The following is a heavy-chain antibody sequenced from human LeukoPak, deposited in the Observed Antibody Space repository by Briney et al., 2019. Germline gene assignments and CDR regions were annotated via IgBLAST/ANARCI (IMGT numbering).Heavy chain of an antibody. CDR3: ATDSDSHDY. D-gene: IGHD4-4*01. J-gene: IGHJ4*02. V-gene: IGHV1-46*01. CDR1: GYTFTSYY. CDR2: INPSGGNT. Sequence: ASVKVSFKASGYTFTSYYLHWVRQAPGQGLEWMGIINPSGGNTSYPQKFQGRVTMTRDTSTSTVYMELSSLRSEDTAVYYCATDSDSHDYWGQGTLVTVSS.